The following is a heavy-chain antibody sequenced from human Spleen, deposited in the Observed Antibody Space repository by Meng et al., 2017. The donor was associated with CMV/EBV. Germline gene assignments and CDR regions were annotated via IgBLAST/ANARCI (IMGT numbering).Heavy chain of an antibody. CDR1: GGSFSGYY. J-gene: IGHJ2*01. Sequence: YGGSFSGYYWSWIRQPPGKGLEWIGEINHSGSTNYNPSLKSRVTISVDTSKNQFSLKLSSVTAADTAVYYCARGRRAGYRFWYFDLWGRGTLVTVSS. D-gene: IGHD1-1*01. V-gene: IGHV4-34*01. CDR3: ARGRRAGYRFWYFDL. CDR2: INHSGST.